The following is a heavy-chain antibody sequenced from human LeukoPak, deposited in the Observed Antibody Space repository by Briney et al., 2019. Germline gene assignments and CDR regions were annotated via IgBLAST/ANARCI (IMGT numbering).Heavy chain of an antibody. J-gene: IGHJ4*02. D-gene: IGHD3-22*01. Sequence: GGSLRLSCAASGFTFSSYAMSWVRQAPGKGLEWVSAISGSGGSTYYADSVKGRFTISRDNSKNTLYLQMNSLSAEDTAVYYCAKSRGYYYEKSGPADYWGQGTLVTVSS. CDR1: GFTFSSYA. CDR3: AKSRGYYYEKSGPADY. V-gene: IGHV3-23*01. CDR2: ISGSGGST.